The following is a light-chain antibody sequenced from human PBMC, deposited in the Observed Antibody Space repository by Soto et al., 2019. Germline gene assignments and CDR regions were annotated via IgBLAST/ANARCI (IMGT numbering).Light chain of an antibody. CDR2: GAS. Sequence: EIVLTQSPGTLSLSPGERATLSRRASQSVSSNNLAWYQQRPGQAPRVVIYGASTRATGIPERFSGSGSGTDFTLTISRLEPEDFAVYYCQQYGRSPFTFGPGTRWISN. V-gene: IGKV3-20*01. J-gene: IGKJ3*01. CDR3: QQYGRSPFT. CDR1: QSVSSNN.